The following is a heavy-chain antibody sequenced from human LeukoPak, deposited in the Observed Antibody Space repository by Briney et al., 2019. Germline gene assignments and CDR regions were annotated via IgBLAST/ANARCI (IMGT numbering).Heavy chain of an antibody. D-gene: IGHD3-10*01. CDR1: GFTFSSYS. Sequence: GGSLRLSCAASGFTFSSYSMNCVRQAPEKGLEWVSSISSSSSYIYYADSVKGRFTISRDNAKNRLYLRMNSLRAEDTAVYYCARQTMVRATQVEWFDPWGQGTLVTVSS. V-gene: IGHV3-21*01. J-gene: IGHJ5*02. CDR2: ISSSSSYI. CDR3: ARQTMVRATQVEWFDP.